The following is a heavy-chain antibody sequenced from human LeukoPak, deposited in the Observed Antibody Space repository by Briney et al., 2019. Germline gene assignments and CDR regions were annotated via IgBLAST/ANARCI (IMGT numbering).Heavy chain of an antibody. CDR1: GYTFTGYY. Sequence: ASVKVSCKTSGYTFTGYYMHWVRQAPGQGLEWMGWINPNSGGTNYAQKFQGRVTMTRDTSISTAYMELSSLRSEDTAVYYCARVRGTMIVVALSGGWFDPWGQGTLVTVSS. D-gene: IGHD3-22*01. CDR2: INPNSGGT. J-gene: IGHJ5*02. CDR3: ARVRGTMIVVALSGGWFDP. V-gene: IGHV1-2*02.